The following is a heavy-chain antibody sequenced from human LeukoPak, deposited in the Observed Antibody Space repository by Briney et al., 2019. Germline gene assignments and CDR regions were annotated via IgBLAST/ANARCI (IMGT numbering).Heavy chain of an antibody. Sequence: PGRSLRFSCAASGFTFSSYAMHWVRQAPGKGLEWVAVISYDGSNKYYADSVKGRFTISRDNSKNTLYLQMNSLRAEDTAVYYCARDSPRYYDFWSGSKGDYYYYMDVWGKGTTVTVSS. CDR3: ARDSPRYYDFWSGSKGDYYYYMDV. J-gene: IGHJ6*03. CDR1: GFTFSSYA. D-gene: IGHD3-3*01. CDR2: ISYDGSNK. V-gene: IGHV3-30-3*01.